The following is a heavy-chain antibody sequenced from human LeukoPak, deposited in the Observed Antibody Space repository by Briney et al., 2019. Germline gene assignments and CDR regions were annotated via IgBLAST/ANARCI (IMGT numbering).Heavy chain of an antibody. Sequence: SETLSLTCAVYGGSFSGYYWSWIRQHPGKGLEWIGYIYYSGSTYYNPSLKSRVTISVDTSKNQFSLKLSSVTAADTAVYYCARDRTGVAFDIWGQGTMVTVSS. J-gene: IGHJ3*02. CDR2: IYYSGST. V-gene: IGHV4-31*11. CDR1: GGSFSGYY. CDR3: ARDRTGVAFDI. D-gene: IGHD1-14*01.